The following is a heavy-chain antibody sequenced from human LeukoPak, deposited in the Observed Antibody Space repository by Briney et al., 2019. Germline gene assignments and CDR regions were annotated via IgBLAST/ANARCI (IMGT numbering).Heavy chain of an antibody. D-gene: IGHD5-12*01. J-gene: IGHJ4*02. CDR1: GFTFSDYY. Sequence: PGGSLRLSCAASGFTFSDYYMSWIRQAPGKGLEWVSYISSSGSTIYYADSVKGRFTISRDNAKNSLYLQMNSLRAEDTAVYYCARPMEPKEDIVADYWGQGTLVTVSS. CDR3: ARPMEPKEDIVADY. CDR2: ISSSGSTI. V-gene: IGHV3-11*04.